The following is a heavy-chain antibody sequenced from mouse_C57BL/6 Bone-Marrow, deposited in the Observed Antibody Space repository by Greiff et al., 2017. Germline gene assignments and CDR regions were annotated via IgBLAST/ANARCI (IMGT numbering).Heavy chain of an antibody. J-gene: IGHJ3*01. V-gene: IGHV1-59*01. CDR2: IDPSASYT. CDR3: AREEVWFAY. Sequence: QVQLQQPGAELVRPGTSVKLSCKASGYTFTSYWMHWVKQRPGQGLEWIGVIDPSASYTNYNQKFKGKATLTVDTSSSTAYLQLSSLTSEDSAVYYCAREEVWFAYWGQGTLVTVSA. CDR1: GYTFTSYW.